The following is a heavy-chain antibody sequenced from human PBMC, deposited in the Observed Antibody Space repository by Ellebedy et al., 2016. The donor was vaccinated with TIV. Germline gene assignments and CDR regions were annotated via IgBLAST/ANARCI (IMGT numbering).Heavy chain of an antibody. V-gene: IGHV1-2*02. D-gene: IGHD1-1*01. Sequence: AASVKVSCKASGYTFTGYYMHWVRQAPGQGLEWMGWINPNCGGTNYAQKFQGRVTMTRDTSISTAYMELSRLRSDETAVYYCARFLLLERRWFDPWGQGTLVTVSS. CDR1: GYTFTGYY. J-gene: IGHJ5*02. CDR3: ARFLLLERRWFDP. CDR2: INPNCGGT.